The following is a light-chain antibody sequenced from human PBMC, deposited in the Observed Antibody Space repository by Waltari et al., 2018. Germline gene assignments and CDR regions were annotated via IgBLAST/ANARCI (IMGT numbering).Light chain of an antibody. J-gene: IGLJ3*02. CDR2: RNG. Sequence: QSVLTQPPSASGTPGQRVTISCSGSSSTIGSNYVYWYQHLPGTAPKLLIYRNGRRPSGFPERFSGSKSGTSASLAISELRSEDEADYYCVAWDDSLSATVFGGGTKLTVL. V-gene: IGLV1-47*01. CDR3: VAWDDSLSATV. CDR1: SSTIGSNY.